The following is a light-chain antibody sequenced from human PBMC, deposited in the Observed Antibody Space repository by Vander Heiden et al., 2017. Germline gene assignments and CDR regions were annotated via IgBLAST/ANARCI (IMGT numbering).Light chain of an antibody. J-gene: IGLJ2*01. Sequence: QSALTPPPSASGSRRQSVTISCTGTSSDVGGYNSVSWYQQHPGKVPKISIYEVSKRPSGVPDRFSGSKSGNAASLTVSGLQAEDEADYYCGSYAGSEMLVFGGGTRLTVL. CDR3: GSYAGSEMLV. CDR2: EVS. V-gene: IGLV2-8*01. CDR1: SSDVGGYNS.